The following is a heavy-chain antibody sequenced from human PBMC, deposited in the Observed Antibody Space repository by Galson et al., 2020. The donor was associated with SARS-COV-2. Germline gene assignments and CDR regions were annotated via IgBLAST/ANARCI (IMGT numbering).Heavy chain of an antibody. CDR3: ARDLTPYYDFWSGYWEEGLFDY. V-gene: IGHV3-48*04. D-gene: IGHD3-3*01. CDR2: ISSSRSTI. Sequence: GGSLRLSCAASGFTFSSYSMNWVRQAPGTGLEWDSYISSSRSTIYYADSVKGRFTISRDNAKNSLYLQMNSLRAEDTAVYYCARDLTPYYDFWSGYWEEGLFDYWGQGTLVTVSS. CDR1: GFTFSSYS. J-gene: IGHJ4*02.